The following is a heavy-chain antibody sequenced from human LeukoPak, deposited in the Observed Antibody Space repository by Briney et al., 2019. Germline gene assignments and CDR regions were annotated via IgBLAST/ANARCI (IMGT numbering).Heavy chain of an antibody. CDR3: ASSYYGMDV. Sequence: GGSLRLSCAASGFTFSSYEMNWVRQAPGKGLEWVSYISSSGSTIYYADSVKGRFTISRDNAKNSLYLQMNSLRAEDTAVYYCASSYYGMDVWGQGTTATVSS. CDR1: GFTFSSYE. V-gene: IGHV3-48*03. J-gene: IGHJ6*02. CDR2: ISSSGSTI.